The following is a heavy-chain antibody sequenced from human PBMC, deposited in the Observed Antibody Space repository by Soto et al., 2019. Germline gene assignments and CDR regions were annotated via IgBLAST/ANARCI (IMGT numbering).Heavy chain of an antibody. CDR1: GFIFENFG. V-gene: IGHV3-23*01. CDR2: ISGSGFKK. D-gene: IGHD1-26*01. CDR3: AKNQGVELVPLATVDWFDP. Sequence: GGSLRLSCAASGFIFENFGMSWVRQAPGKGLEWISSISGSGFKKYYADSVKGRFTISRDNSKSTVYLELNNLSAEDTAVYHCAKNQGVELVPLATVDWFDPWGQGSVVTVSS. J-gene: IGHJ5*02.